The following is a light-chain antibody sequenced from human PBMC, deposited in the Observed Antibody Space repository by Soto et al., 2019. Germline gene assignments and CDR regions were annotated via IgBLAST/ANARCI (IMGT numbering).Light chain of an antibody. Sequence: VMKQSPSTLSLSPGERATLSCRASQTIDNTLAWYQRKPGQAPRLLIYGASSRATGSPDRFSGSGSGTDFSLTISRLEPEDFAVYYCQQYGSSPWTFGEGTKVDI. CDR2: GAS. V-gene: IGKV3-20*01. CDR3: QQYGSSPWT. CDR1: QTIDNT. J-gene: IGKJ1*01.